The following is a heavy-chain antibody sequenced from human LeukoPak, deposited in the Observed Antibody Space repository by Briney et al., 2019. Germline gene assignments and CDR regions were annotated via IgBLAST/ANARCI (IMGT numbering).Heavy chain of an antibody. CDR1: GGSISSYY. D-gene: IGHD3-10*01. V-gene: IGHV4-59*01. Sequence: SETLSLTCTVSGGSISSYYWSWIRQPPGKGLEWIGYIYYSGSTNYNPSLKSRVTISVDTSKSQFSLKLSSVTAADTAVYYCARDHGTASFDYWGQGTLVTVSS. CDR3: ARDHGTASFDY. CDR2: IYYSGST. J-gene: IGHJ4*02.